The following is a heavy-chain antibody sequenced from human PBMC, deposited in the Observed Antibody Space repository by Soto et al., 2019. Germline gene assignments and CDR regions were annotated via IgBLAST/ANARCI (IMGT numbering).Heavy chain of an antibody. CDR2: IIPIFGTA. Sequence: GASVKVSCKASGGTFSSYAISWVRQAPGQGLKWMGGIIPIFGTANYAQKFQGRVTISAYESTCTGYMGLSSLRSEDTAVYYCARPAWEMATNWRSDYFYGMDVCGQGTTFTVSS. CDR3: ARPAWEMATNWRSDYFYGMDV. J-gene: IGHJ6*02. D-gene: IGHD5-12*01. V-gene: IGHV1-69*13. CDR1: GGTFSSYA.